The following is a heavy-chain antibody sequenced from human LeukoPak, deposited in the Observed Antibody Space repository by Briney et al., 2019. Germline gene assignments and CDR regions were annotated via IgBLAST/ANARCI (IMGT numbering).Heavy chain of an antibody. V-gene: IGHV4-34*01. J-gene: IGHJ5*02. D-gene: IGHD6-13*01. CDR1: GGSFSGHY. CDR2: LNHSGST. CDR3: AREANIASAIVWFDP. Sequence: SETLSLTCAVYGGSFSGHYWNWIRQPPGKGLEWIGELNHSGSTNYNPSLKSRVTISVDTSKNQFSLKLSSVTAADTAVYYCAREANIASAIVWFDPWGQGTLVTVSS.